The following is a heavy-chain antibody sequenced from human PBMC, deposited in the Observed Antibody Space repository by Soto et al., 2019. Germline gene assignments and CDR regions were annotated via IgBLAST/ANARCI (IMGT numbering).Heavy chain of an antibody. D-gene: IGHD2-15*01. CDR1: GFTFDYYW. CDR3: VRGQRGGFDL. CDR2: IQNDASLT. Sequence: LVESGGGLVQSGGSLRLSCAASGFTFDYYWMHWVRQVPGKGLLWVSHIQNDASLTTYADSVKVRFIIYRDNAKYTLDLQVNGLRVEDTAVYFCVRGQRGGFDLCGQETQVTVSS. V-gene: IGHV3-74*01. J-gene: IGHJ3*01.